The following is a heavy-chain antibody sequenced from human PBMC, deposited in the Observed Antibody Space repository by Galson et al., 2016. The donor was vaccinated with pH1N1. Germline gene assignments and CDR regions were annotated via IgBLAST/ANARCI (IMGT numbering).Heavy chain of an antibody. CDR1: GFSLSTSGMC. CDR2: IDWDDDK. CDR3: ARLDYGDYSGYFEY. J-gene: IGHJ4*02. V-gene: IGHV2-70*01. Sequence: PALVKPTQTLTLTCTFSGFSLSTSGMCVSWIRQPPGKALEWLALIDWDDDKYYSTSLKTRLTISKGTSKNQVVLTMTNMDPVDKATYYCARLDYGDYSGYFEYWGQGTLVTVSS. D-gene: IGHD4-17*01.